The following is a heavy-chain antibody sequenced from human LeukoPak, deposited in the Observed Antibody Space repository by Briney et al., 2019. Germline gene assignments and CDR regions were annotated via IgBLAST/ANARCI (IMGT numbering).Heavy chain of an antibody. V-gene: IGHV3-30-3*01. D-gene: IGHD2-21*02. J-gene: IGHJ3*02. Sequence: GGSLRLSCAASGFTFSSYAMHWVRQAPGKGLEWVAVISYDGINKYYADSVKGRFTISRDNSKNTLYLQMNSLRAEDTAVYYCARDFVVVTSSDAFDIWGQGTMVTVSS. CDR2: ISYDGINK. CDR3: ARDFVVVTSSDAFDI. CDR1: GFTFSSYA.